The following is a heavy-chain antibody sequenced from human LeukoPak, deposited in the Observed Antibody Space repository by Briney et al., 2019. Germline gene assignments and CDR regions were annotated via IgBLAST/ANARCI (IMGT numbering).Heavy chain of an antibody. D-gene: IGHD3-3*01. CDR2: ISSSSSYI. CDR1: GFTFSSYS. CDR3: ARDWGSITIFPNWFDP. Sequence: RAGGSLRLSCAASGFTFSSYSMNWVRQAPGKGLEWVSSISSSSSYIYYADSVKGRFTISRDNAKNSLYLQMNSLRAEDTAVYYCARDWGSITIFPNWFDPWGQGTLVTVSS. V-gene: IGHV3-21*01. J-gene: IGHJ5*02.